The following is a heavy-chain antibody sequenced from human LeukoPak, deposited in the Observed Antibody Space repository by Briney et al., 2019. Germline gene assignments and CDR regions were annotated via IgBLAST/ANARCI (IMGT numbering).Heavy chain of an antibody. CDR3: AKDTIFDI. Sequence: PGGSLRLSCAASGFTFSNYAMSWVRQAPGKGLEWVSVIGGSGVHTYYRDSVKGRFTISRDNSKNTLYLQMNSLRAEDTAVYYCAKDTIFDIWGQGTMVTVSS. D-gene: IGHD3-3*01. CDR2: IGGSGVHT. CDR1: GFTFSNYA. V-gene: IGHV3-23*01. J-gene: IGHJ3*02.